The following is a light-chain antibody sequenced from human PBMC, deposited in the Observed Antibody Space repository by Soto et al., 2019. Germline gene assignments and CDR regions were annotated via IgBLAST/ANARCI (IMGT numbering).Light chain of an antibody. CDR1: SSDVGGYNY. Sequence: QSALTQPPSASGSPGQSVTISCTGTSSDVGGYNYVSWYQQHPGRPPKLMIYEVTKRPLGVPDRFSGSKSGNTASLTVSGLQAEDEADYYCRSYAGSNNYVFGPGTKLTVL. CDR3: RSYAGSNNYV. V-gene: IGLV2-8*01. J-gene: IGLJ1*01. CDR2: EVT.